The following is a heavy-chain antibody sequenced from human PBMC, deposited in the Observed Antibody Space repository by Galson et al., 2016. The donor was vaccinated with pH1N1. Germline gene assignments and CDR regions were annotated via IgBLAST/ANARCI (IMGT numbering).Heavy chain of an antibody. CDR1: GFSLSTTGMR. CDR2: IDWDDSK. Sequence: ALVKPTQTLTLTCTFSGFSLSTTGMRVSWIRQPPGKALEWLARIDWDDSKFYSTPLKTRVTISKDTSKNQVVLEMTNMDPVDTATYYCARSRRMAAVGTSGYFYNSMDVWGQGTTVTVSS. V-gene: IGHV2-70*04. CDR3: ARSRRMAAVGTSGYFYNSMDV. J-gene: IGHJ6*02. D-gene: IGHD6-13*01.